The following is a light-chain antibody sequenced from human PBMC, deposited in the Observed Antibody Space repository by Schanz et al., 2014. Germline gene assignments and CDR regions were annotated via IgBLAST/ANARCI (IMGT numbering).Light chain of an antibody. J-gene: IGLJ3*02. Sequence: QSALTQPASVSGSPGQSITISCIGTSSDIGRYNYVSWFQYHPGKAPKVVIFDVSVRPSGLSSRFSGSKSGTTAALTISGLQAEDEADYYCNLYTTSGTWVFGGGTKVTVL. CDR2: DVS. V-gene: IGLV2-14*03. CDR1: SSDIGRYNY. CDR3: NLYTTSGTWV.